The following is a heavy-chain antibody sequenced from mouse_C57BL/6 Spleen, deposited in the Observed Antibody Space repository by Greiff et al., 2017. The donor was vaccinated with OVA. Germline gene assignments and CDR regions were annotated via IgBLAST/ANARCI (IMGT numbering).Heavy chain of an antibody. Sequence: LVESGAELVRPGTSVKMSCKASGYTFTNYWIGWAKQRPGHGLEWIGDIYPGGGYTNYNEKFKGKATLTADKSSSTAYMQFSSLTSEDSAIYYCARGGYSNYAMDYWGQGTSVTVSS. V-gene: IGHV1-63*01. J-gene: IGHJ4*01. D-gene: IGHD2-5*01. CDR2: IYPGGGYT. CDR3: ARGGYSNYAMDY. CDR1: GYTFTNYW.